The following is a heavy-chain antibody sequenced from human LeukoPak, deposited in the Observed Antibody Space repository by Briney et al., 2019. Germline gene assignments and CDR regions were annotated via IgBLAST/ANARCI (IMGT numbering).Heavy chain of an antibody. Sequence: PGGSLRLSCAASGFTFSSYSMNWVRQAPGKGLEWVSSISSSSSYMYYADSVKGRFTISRDNAKNSLYLQMNSLRAEDTAVYYCARDVPFGGGNDPAYYGMDVWGQGTTVTVSS. J-gene: IGHJ6*02. CDR1: GFTFSSYS. D-gene: IGHD5-12*01. V-gene: IGHV3-21*01. CDR2: ISSSSSYM. CDR3: ARDVPFGGGNDPAYYGMDV.